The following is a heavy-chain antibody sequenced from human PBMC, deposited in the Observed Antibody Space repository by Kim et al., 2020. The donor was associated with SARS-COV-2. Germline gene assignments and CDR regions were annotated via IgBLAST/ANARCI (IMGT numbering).Heavy chain of an antibody. D-gene: IGHD3-22*01. CDR2: INSDGSST. Sequence: GGSLRLSCAASGFTFSSHWMNWVRQAPGKGLVWVSRINSDGSSTRYADSVKGRFTISRDNAKNTLYLQMNSLRAEDTAVYYCARNYYDSSGYYYYVGFDIWGQGTMVTVSS. J-gene: IGHJ3*02. CDR3: ARNYYDSSGYYYYVGFDI. V-gene: IGHV3-74*01. CDR1: GFTFSSHW.